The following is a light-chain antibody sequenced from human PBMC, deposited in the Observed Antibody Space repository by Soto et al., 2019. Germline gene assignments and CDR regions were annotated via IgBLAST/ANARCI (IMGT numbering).Light chain of an antibody. CDR1: QSVSSSY. Sequence: EIGLTQSPGTLSLSPGERATLSCRASQSVSSSYLAWYQQKPGQAPRLLIYGASIRATGIPDRFSGSGSGTAFTLTISSLEPEDFAVYYCQQYGSSPRTFGQGTKVEIK. CDR2: GAS. CDR3: QQYGSSPRT. V-gene: IGKV3-20*01. J-gene: IGKJ1*01.